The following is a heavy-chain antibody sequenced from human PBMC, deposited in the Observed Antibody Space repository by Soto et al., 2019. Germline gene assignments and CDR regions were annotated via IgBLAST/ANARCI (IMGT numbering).Heavy chain of an antibody. CDR3: ATLTKYDILTGFYPC. J-gene: IGHJ4*02. D-gene: IGHD3-9*01. CDR2: ISSSSTI. CDR1: GFTFSSYS. Sequence: GGSLRLSCAASGFTFSSYSMNWVRQAPGRGLEWVSYISSSSTIYYADSVKGRFTISRDNAKNSLYLQMNSLRAEDTAVYYCATLTKYDILTGFYPCWGQGTLVTVSS. V-gene: IGHV3-48*01.